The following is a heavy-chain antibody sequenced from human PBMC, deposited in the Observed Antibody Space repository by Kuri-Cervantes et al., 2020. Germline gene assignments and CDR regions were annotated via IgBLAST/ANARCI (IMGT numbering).Heavy chain of an antibody. D-gene: IGHD2-21*02. V-gene: IGHV3-9*01. CDR3: AGGPYCGGDCYSGLP. Sequence: GGSLRLSCAASGFTFDNYAMHWVRQAPGKGLEWVSGISWNGDIIGYADSVKGRFTISRDNAKHSLYLQMNRLRAEDTAVYYCAGGPYCGGDCYSGLPWGQGTLVTVSS. J-gene: IGHJ5*02. CDR1: GFTFDNYA. CDR2: ISWNGDII.